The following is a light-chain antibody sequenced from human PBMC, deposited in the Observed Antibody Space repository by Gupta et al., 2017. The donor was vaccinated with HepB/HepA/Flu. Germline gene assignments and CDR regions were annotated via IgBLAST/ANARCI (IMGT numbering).Light chain of an antibody. CDR3: QQSFSTTWT. CDR1: QSISDY. J-gene: IGKJ1*01. Sequence: DIQLTQSPSSLSACVGDRVTITCRASQSISDYLNWYQQKPGKAPRLLIYAASTWQRGVPSRFGGSGSGTDFTLTISRLQPEDFATYFCQQSFSTTWTFGQGTKVEIK. CDR2: AAS. V-gene: IGKV1-39*01.